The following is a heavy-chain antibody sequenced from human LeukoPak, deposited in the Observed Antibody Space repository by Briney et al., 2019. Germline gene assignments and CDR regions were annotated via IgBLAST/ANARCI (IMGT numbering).Heavy chain of an antibody. CDR3: ARGKELRSFDY. CDR1: GFTFSDYS. J-gene: IGHJ4*02. D-gene: IGHD2-15*01. CDR2: NSSSSYTI. Sequence: GGSLRLSCAAPGFTFSDYSMNWVRQAPGKGVEWDSSNSSSSYTIYYADSVKGRFTISSDNANNSLYLQMSSLRDEDTAVYYWARGKELRSFDYWGQGTLVAVSS. V-gene: IGHV3-48*02.